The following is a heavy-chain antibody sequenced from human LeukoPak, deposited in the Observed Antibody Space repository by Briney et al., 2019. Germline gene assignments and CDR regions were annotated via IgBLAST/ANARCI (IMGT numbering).Heavy chain of an antibody. CDR3: ASDSPYYGMDV. V-gene: IGHV3-74*01. CDR2: INSDGSAT. CDR1: GFPFSSYW. Sequence: GGSLRLSCAASGFPFSSYWMHWVRQVPGRGLLWVSRINSDGSATIYADSVRGRFTISRDNAKNTLYLQMSGLRVDDTAVYHCASDSPYYGMDVWGQGTTVTVSS. J-gene: IGHJ6*02.